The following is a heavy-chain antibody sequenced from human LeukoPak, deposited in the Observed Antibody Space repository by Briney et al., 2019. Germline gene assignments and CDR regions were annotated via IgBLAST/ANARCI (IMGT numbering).Heavy chain of an antibody. CDR3: ARGHRGRTYYDFWSGYLGFKY. V-gene: IGHV4-34*01. CDR1: GGSFSGYY. J-gene: IGHJ4*02. Sequence: SETLSLTCAVYGGSFSGYYWSWIRQPPGKGLEWIGEINHSGSTNYNPSLKSRVTISVDTSKNQFSLKLSSVTAADTAVYYSARGHRGRTYYDFWSGYLGFKYWGQGTLVTVSS. CDR2: INHSGST. D-gene: IGHD3-3*01.